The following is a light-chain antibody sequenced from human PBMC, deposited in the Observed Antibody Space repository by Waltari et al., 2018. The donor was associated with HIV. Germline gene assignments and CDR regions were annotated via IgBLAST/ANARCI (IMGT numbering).Light chain of an antibody. Sequence: QSALTQPRSVSGSPGQSVTIPCTGTSSDVGGYNYVSWYHQHPGKAPKLMIYDVSKRPSGVPDRLSGSKSGNTASLTISGLQAEDEADYYCCSYAGSYTVYVFGTGTTVTVL. CDR2: DVS. V-gene: IGLV2-11*01. CDR3: CSYAGSYTVYV. CDR1: SSDVGGYNY. J-gene: IGLJ1*01.